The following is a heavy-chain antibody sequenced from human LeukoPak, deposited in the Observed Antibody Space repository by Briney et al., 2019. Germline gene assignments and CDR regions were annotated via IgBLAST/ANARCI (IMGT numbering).Heavy chain of an antibody. D-gene: IGHD4-17*01. V-gene: IGHV4-34*01. CDR3: ARDGYGDYVGHAFDI. J-gene: IGHJ3*02. CDR2: INHSGST. Sequence: SETLSLTCAVYGGSFSGYYWSWIRQPPGKGLEWIGEINHSGSTNYNPSLKSRVTISVDTSKNQFSLQLNSVTPEDTAVYYCARDGYGDYVGHAFDIWGQGTMVTVSS. CDR1: GGSFSGYY.